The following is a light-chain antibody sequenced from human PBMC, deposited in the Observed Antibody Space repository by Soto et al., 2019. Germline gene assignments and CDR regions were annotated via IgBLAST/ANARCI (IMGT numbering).Light chain of an antibody. J-gene: IGKJ1*01. CDR3: QQYKDYTWT. V-gene: IGKV1-5*01. Sequence: DIQMTQSPSTLSASVGDRVSITCRASQSVDRYLAWYQQKPGKAPHLLIYDASSLESGVPSRFSGSGSGTEFTLNISSLQPDDFTTFYCQQYKDYTWTFGQGNKVEV. CDR1: QSVDRY. CDR2: DAS.